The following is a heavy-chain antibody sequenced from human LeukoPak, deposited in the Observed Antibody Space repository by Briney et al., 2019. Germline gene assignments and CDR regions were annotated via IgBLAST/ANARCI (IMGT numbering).Heavy chain of an antibody. J-gene: IGHJ4*02. CDR2: INPSGGST. Sequence: ASVKVSCKASGYTFTSYYMHWVRQAPGQGLEWTGVINPSGGSTSYAQKFQGRVTMTRDTSTTTVYMELSSLRSEDTAVYYCAREGDTVMARRYFDYWGQGTLVTVSS. V-gene: IGHV1-46*01. CDR1: GYTFTSYY. CDR3: AREGDTVMARRYFDY. D-gene: IGHD5-18*01.